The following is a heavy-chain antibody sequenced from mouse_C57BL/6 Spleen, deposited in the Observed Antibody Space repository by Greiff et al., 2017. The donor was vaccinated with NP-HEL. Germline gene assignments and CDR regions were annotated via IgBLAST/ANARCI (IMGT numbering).Heavy chain of an antibody. Sequence: EVMLVESGGGLVKPGGSLKLSCAASGFTFSSYAMSWVRQTPEKRLEWVATISDGGSYTYYPDNVKGRFTISRDNAKNNLYLQMSHLKSEDTAMYYCARDEDYASWFAYWGQGTLVTVSA. V-gene: IGHV5-4*01. CDR3: ARDEDYASWFAY. CDR1: GFTFSSYA. D-gene: IGHD1-1*01. J-gene: IGHJ3*01. CDR2: ISDGGSYT.